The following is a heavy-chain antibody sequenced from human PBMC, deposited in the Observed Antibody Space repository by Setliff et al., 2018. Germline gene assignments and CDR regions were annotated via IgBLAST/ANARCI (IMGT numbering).Heavy chain of an antibody. V-gene: IGHV4-4*02. CDR2: IYHSGST. Sequence: LSLTCAVSGGSISSSNWWSWVRQPPGKGLEWIGEIYHSGSTNYNPSLKSRVTISVDKSKNQFSLKLSSVTAADTAVYYYARDWGSSGWYFDYWGQGTLVTVSS. D-gene: IGHD6-19*01. J-gene: IGHJ4*02. CDR3: ARDWGSSGWYFDY. CDR1: GGSISSSNW.